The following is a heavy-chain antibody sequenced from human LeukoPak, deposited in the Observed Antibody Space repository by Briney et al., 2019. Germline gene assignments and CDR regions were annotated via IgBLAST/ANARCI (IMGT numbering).Heavy chain of an antibody. D-gene: IGHD6-19*01. CDR1: GYTFTNYG. Sequence: GASVKVSCKASGYTFTNYGISWVRQAPGQGLEWMGRISTYNGNTKYAQKLQGRVTMTTDTSTSTAYMELRSLRSDDTAVYYCARDEVAGPFDYWGQGTLVTVSS. CDR3: ARDEVAGPFDY. J-gene: IGHJ4*02. CDR2: ISTYNGNT. V-gene: IGHV1-18*01.